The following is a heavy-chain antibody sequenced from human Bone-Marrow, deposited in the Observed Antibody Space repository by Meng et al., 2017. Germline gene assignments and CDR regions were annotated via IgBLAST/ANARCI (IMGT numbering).Heavy chain of an antibody. Sequence: QVPRQQSAAGLLKPSETPAPTCVASGGAFSDYYWVWIRQPPGKGLELIGEINHSGSTTYNPSLESRATISVVTPQNNLSLRLCSVTAADSAVYYCAGGPTTMAHDFDYWGQGTLVTVSS. CDR3: AGGPTTMAHDFDY. J-gene: IGHJ4*02. CDR2: INHSGST. V-gene: IGHV4-34*02. D-gene: IGHD4-11*01. CDR1: GGAFSDYY.